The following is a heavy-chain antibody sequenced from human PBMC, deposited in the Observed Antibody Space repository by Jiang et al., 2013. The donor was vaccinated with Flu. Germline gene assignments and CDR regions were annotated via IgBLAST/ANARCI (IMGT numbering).Heavy chain of an antibody. V-gene: IGHV3-48*03. CDR1: GFTFSSYE. CDR2: ISSSGSTI. CDR3: ARVPSRLLWFGEPQPWAGMDV. J-gene: IGHJ6*02. Sequence: GSLRLSCAASGFTFSSYEMNWVRQAPGKGLEWVSYISSSGSTIYYADSVKGRFTISRDNAKNSLYLQMNSLRAEDTAVYYCARVPSRLLWFGEPQPWAGMDVWGQGTTVTVSS. D-gene: IGHD3-10*01.